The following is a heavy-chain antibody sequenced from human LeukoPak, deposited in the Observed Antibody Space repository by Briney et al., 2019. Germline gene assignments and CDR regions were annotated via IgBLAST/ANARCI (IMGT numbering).Heavy chain of an antibody. D-gene: IGHD1-14*01. CDR2: ISGSSDTT. CDR1: GFTFSTYA. CDR3: ARDRGTIAEPYYFDY. V-gene: IGHV3-23*01. Sequence: AGGSLRLXCAASGFTFSTYAMSWVRQAPGRGLEWVSAISGSSDTTYYADSVKGRFTISRDNAKNTLYLQMNSLRADDTAVYYCARDRGTIAEPYYFDYWGQGTLVTVSS. J-gene: IGHJ4*02.